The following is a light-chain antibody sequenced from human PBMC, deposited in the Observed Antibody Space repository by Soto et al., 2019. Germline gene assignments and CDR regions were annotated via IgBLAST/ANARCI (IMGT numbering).Light chain of an antibody. CDR3: QSYDSSLSEYV. CDR2: GNN. V-gene: IGLV1-40*01. J-gene: IGLJ1*01. Sequence: QSVLTQPPSVSGAPGQRVVISCTGSSSNIGAGYDVHWYQQLPGTAPKLLIYGNNNRPSGAPDRFSGSKSATSASLAITGLQAEDEADYFCQSYDSSLSEYVFGTGTKVTVL. CDR1: SSNIGAGYD.